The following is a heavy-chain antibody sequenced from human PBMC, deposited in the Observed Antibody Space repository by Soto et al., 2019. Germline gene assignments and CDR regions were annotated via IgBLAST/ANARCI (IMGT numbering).Heavy chain of an antibody. CDR1: GDSVSSENVA. D-gene: IGHD1-26*01. CDR2: TNYRSKWYT. CDR3: AREVGATGIYYCYAMDV. V-gene: IGHV6-1*01. Sequence: SQTLSLTCAISGDSVSSENVAWNWIRQSPSRGLEWLGRTNYRSKWYTDYAVSVKSRITINPDTSKNQFSLELNSVSPEDTAVYYCAREVGATGIYYCYAMDVWGQGPTVTVS. J-gene: IGHJ6*02.